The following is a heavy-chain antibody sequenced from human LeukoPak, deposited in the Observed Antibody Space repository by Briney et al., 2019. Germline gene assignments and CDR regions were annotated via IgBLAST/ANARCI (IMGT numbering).Heavy chain of an antibody. CDR3: ARPGYYSDTSGYSPYYYFYMDV. V-gene: IGHV4-4*07. D-gene: IGHD3-22*01. Sequence: PSETLSLTCTVSGGSISSYYWSWIRQPAGKGLEWIGRIYISGSTNYNPSLKSRVTMSVDTSKNQFSLKLSSVTAADTAVYYCARPGYYSDTSGYSPYYYFYMDVWGKGTTVTVSS. CDR1: GGSISSYY. CDR2: IYISGST. J-gene: IGHJ6*03.